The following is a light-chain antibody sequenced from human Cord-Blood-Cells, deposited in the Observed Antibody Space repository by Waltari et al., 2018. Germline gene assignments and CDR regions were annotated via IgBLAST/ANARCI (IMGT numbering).Light chain of an antibody. J-gene: IGLJ2*01. Sequence: QSALTQPASVSGSPVQSITLPCTGTSSDVVSYNLVSWYQQHPGKAPKLMIYEGSKRPSGVSNRFSGSKSGNTASLTISGLQAEDEADYYCCSYAGSSTFVVFGGGTKLTVL. CDR3: CSYAGSSTFVV. V-gene: IGLV2-23*03. CDR1: SSDVVSYNL. CDR2: EGS.